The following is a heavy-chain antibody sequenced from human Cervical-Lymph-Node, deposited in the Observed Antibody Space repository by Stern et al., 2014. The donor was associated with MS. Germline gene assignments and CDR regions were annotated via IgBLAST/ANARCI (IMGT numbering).Heavy chain of an antibody. CDR2: IYSSGST. CDR1: GGSISSGNYY. D-gene: IGHD3-9*01. J-gene: IGHJ3*02. Sequence: QVQLQESGPGLVKPSQTLSLTCTVSGGSISSGNYYWSWIRQPAGEGLEWIGRIYSSGSTQYNPPLKSRVTISADTPTHQFPLRLSSVTAADTAVYYCARGNYDVLTDNGGHGFDIWGQGTMVTVSS. V-gene: IGHV4-61*02. CDR3: ARGNYDVLTDNGGHGFDI.